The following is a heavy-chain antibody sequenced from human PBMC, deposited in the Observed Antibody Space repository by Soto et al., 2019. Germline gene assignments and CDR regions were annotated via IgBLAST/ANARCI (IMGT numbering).Heavy chain of an antibody. D-gene: IGHD2-15*01. Sequence: QGQLVQSGAAVKKPGASVKVSCKASGYTFTKYGITWVRQAPGQGLEWMGWISAYNGDTNYAQKLHGRVTMTTDTSTTTAYMEMRGLTSDDTAVYYCARGYCSGGICYPNDFWGQGTLVTVSS. CDR3: ARGYCSGGICYPNDF. J-gene: IGHJ4*02. CDR2: ISAYNGDT. V-gene: IGHV1-18*01. CDR1: GYTFTKYG.